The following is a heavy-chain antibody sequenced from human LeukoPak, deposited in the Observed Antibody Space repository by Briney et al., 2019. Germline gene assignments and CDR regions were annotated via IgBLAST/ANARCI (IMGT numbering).Heavy chain of an antibody. J-gene: IGHJ6*02. CDR3: ARGLGITQWLVLNYYYYGMDV. Sequence: ASVKVSCKASGYTFTSYDIHWVRQSTGQGLEWRGWMNPNSGNTGYAQKFQGRVTMTRNTSISTAYMELSSLRSEDTAVYYCARGLGITQWLVLNYYYYGMDVWGQGTTVTVSS. V-gene: IGHV1-8*01. CDR1: GYTFTSYD. CDR2: MNPNSGNT. D-gene: IGHD6-19*01.